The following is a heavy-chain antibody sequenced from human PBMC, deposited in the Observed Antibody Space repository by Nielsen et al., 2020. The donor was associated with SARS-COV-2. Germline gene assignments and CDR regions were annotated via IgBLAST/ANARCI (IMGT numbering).Heavy chain of an antibody. CDR1: GYTFTSYA. J-gene: IGHJ6*02. V-gene: IGHV7-4-1*02. CDR2: INTNTGNP. Sequence: ASVKVSCKASGYTFTSYAMNWVRQAPGQGLEWMGWINTNTGNPTYAQGFTGRFVFSLDTSVSTAYLQISSLKAEDTAVYYCARGVGRIPRIAAAAIGSWYYGMDVWGQGTTVTVSS. CDR3: ARGVGRIPRIAAAAIGSWYYGMDV. D-gene: IGHD6-13*01.